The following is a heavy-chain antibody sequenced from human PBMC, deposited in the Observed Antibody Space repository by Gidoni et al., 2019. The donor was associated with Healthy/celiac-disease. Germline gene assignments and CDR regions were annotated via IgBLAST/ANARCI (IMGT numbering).Heavy chain of an antibody. CDR2: ISSSSSYI. J-gene: IGHJ6*02. CDR3: ARDPGDDYYYYGMDV. V-gene: IGHV3-21*01. Sequence: EVQLVESGGGLVKPGGSLRLSCAASGFTFSSYSMNWVRQAPGKGLEWVSSISSSSSYIYYADSVKGRFTISRDNAKNSLYLQMNSLRAEDTAVYYCARDPGDDYYYYGMDVWGQGTTVTVSS. CDR1: GFTFSSYS. D-gene: IGHD3-10*01.